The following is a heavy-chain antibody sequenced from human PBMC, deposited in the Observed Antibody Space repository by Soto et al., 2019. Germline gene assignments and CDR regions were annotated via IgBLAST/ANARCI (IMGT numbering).Heavy chain of an antibody. CDR1: GFTFSSYG. CDR2: ISYDGSNK. D-gene: IGHD3-3*01. Sequence: QVQLVESGGGVVQPGRSLRLSCAASGFTFSSYGMHWVRQAPGKGLEWVAVISYDGSNKYYADSVKRRFTISRDNSNNTLYLQMNSLRAEDTAVYYCAKTLRYDFWSLDYYYGMDVWGQGTTVTVSS. J-gene: IGHJ6*02. V-gene: IGHV3-30*18. CDR3: AKTLRYDFWSLDYYYGMDV.